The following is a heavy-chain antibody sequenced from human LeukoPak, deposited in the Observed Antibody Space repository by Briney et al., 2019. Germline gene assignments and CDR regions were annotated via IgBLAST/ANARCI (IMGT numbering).Heavy chain of an antibody. CDR2: IDTNTGKP. V-gene: IGHV7-4-1*02. CDR3: GRGPGGFDP. Sequence: ASVKVSCKTSGYTFASHPINWARQAPGQGLEWMGWIDTNTGKPMYAQGFTGRFVFSLDPSDGTAYLQISSLKPEDTAVYYCGRGPGGFDPWGQGTLVTVSS. D-gene: IGHD4-17*01. J-gene: IGHJ5*02. CDR1: GYTFASHP.